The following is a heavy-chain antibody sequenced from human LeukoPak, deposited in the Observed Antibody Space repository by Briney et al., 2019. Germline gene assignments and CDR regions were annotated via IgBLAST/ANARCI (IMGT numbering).Heavy chain of an antibody. CDR1: GFTFSSYW. J-gene: IGHJ4*02. D-gene: IGHD3-3*01. Sequence: GGSLRLSCVGSGFTFSSYWMHWVRQGPGKGLEWVSRISIDGSTTTYADSVKGRFTISRDNAKNTAYLQMNSLRAGDTAVYYCAELGGYDFWSGYPYNYWGQGTLVTVSS. V-gene: IGHV3-74*01. CDR2: ISIDGSTT. CDR3: AELGGYDFWSGYPYNY.